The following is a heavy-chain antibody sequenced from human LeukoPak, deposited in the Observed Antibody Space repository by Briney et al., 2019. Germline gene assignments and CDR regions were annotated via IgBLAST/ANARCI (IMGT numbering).Heavy chain of an antibody. CDR3: ARRRDLYSGSYYPFDY. D-gene: IGHD1-26*01. CDR2: IYPGDSDT. J-gene: IGHJ4*02. CDR1: GYSFTSYW. V-gene: IGHV5-51*01. Sequence: GESLKISCKGSGYSFTSYWIGWVRQMPGKGLEWMGIIYPGDSDTRYSPSFQCQVPISADKSISTAYLQWSSLKASDTAMYYCARRRDLYSGSYYPFDYWGQGTLVSVSS.